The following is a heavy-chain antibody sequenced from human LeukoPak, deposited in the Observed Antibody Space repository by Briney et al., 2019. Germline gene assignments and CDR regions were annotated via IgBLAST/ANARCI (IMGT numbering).Heavy chain of an antibody. J-gene: IGHJ6*02. Sequence: GGSLRLSCAASGFTFSSYGMHWVRQAPGKGLEWVAVISYDGSNKYYADSVKGRFTISRDNSKNTLYLQMNSLRAEDTAVYYCASLSYYDILTGYYWIDYYYGMDVWGQGTTVT. V-gene: IGHV3-30*03. D-gene: IGHD3-9*01. CDR2: ISYDGSNK. CDR3: ASLSYYDILTGYYWIDYYYGMDV. CDR1: GFTFSSYG.